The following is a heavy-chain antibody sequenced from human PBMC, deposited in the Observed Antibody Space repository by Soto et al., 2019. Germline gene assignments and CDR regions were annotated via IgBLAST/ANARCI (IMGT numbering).Heavy chain of an antibody. CDR2: IYSGGTT. V-gene: IGHV3-53*01. CDR3: ARVRSGDSSGYYGWD. Sequence: EVQLVESGGGLIQSGGSLRLSCAASGFNVSTTYMAWVRQAPGKGLEWVSIIYSGGTTYYADSVKGRFTISRDNSKNTLYLKMNSLRVDDTAVYYCARVRSGDSSGYYGWDWGQGTLVPVSS. D-gene: IGHD3-22*01. CDR1: GFNVSTTY. J-gene: IGHJ4*02.